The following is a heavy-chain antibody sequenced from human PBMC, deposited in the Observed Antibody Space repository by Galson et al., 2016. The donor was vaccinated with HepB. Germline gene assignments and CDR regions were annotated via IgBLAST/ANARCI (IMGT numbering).Heavy chain of an antibody. CDR3: ARGARPLGPVTHRRGHLDC. J-gene: IGHJ4*02. V-gene: IGHV4-4*02. D-gene: IGHD4-17*01. CDR2: IYDSGST. CDR1: GVSISSNYW. Sequence: SETLSLTCAVSGVSISSNYWWTWVRQSPVKGLEWIGEIYDSGSTEYNPSLKSRVTIPVDTSKNQFSLKLGSVTAADTAVYYCARGARPLGPVTHRRGHLDCWGQGILVTVSS.